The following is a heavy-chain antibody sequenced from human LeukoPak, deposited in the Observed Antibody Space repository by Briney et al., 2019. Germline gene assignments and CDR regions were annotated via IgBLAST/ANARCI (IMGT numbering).Heavy chain of an antibody. CDR3: ANDMTGPVDS. D-gene: IGHD3-9*01. CDR1: GFTFSNYW. J-gene: IGHJ4*02. CDR2: INTDGSTT. Sequence: PGGSLRLSCAASGFTFSNYWFHWVRQAPGKGLVWIARINTDGSTTNYADSVKGRFTISRDNAKNTLYLQMNSLRAEDTAVYHCANDMTGPVDSWGQGTLVTVSS. V-gene: IGHV3-74*01.